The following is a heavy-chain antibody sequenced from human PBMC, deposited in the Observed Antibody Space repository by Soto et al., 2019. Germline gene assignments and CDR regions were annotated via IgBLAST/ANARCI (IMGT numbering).Heavy chain of an antibody. CDR2: ISAYNGNT. D-gene: IGHD1-26*01. Sequence: ASVKVSCKASGYTFTSYGISWVRQAPGQGLEWMGWISAYNGNTNYAQKLQGRVTMTTDTSTSTAYMELRSLRSDDTAVYYCAREREPTYYYYGMDVWGQGTTVTVSS. J-gene: IGHJ6*02. CDR1: GYTFTSYG. V-gene: IGHV1-18*01. CDR3: AREREPTYYYYGMDV.